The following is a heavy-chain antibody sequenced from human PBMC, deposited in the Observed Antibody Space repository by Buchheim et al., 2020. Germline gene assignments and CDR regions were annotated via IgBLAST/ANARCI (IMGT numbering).Heavy chain of an antibody. D-gene: IGHD1-26*01. J-gene: IGHJ6*02. V-gene: IGHV4-30-4*08. Sequence: QVQLQESGPGLVKPSQTLSLTCTVSGGSISSGGYYWSWIRQHPGKGLEWIGYIYYSGSTYYNPSLKSRVTISVDTSKNQFSLKLSSVTAADTAVYYCARSLRVGASSPIYYYYYYGMDVWGQGTT. CDR1: GGSISSGGYY. CDR2: IYYSGST. CDR3: ARSLRVGASSPIYYYYYYGMDV.